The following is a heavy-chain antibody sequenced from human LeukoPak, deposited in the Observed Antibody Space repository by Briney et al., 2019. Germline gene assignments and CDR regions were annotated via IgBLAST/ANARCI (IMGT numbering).Heavy chain of an antibody. CDR2: IIPIFGTA. CDR1: GGTFSSYA. Sequence: SVKVSCKASGGTFSSYAISWVRQAPGQGLEWMGGIIPIFGTANYAQKFQGRVTMTRDTSTSTVYMELSSLRSEDTAVYYCAREHYYDSSGYYHAEFDYWGQGTLVTVSS. V-gene: IGHV1-69*05. J-gene: IGHJ4*02. CDR3: AREHYYDSSGYYHAEFDY. D-gene: IGHD3-22*01.